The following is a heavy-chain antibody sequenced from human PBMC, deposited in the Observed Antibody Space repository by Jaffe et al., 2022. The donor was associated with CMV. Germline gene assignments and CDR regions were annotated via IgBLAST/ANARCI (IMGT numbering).Heavy chain of an antibody. J-gene: IGHJ4*02. CDR1: GGSFSGYY. Sequence: QVQLQQWGAGLLKPSETLSLTCAVYGGSFSGYYWSWIRQPPGKGLEWIGEINHSGSTNYNPSLKSRVTISVDTSKNQFSLKLSSVTAADTAVYYCARRYEPDYGDYEDYWGQGTLVTVSS. CDR3: ARRYEPDYGDYEDY. CDR2: INHSGST. V-gene: IGHV4-34*01. D-gene: IGHD4-17*01.